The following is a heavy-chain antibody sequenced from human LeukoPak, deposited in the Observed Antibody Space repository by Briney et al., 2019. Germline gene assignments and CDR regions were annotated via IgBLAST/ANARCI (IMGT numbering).Heavy chain of an antibody. CDR3: AFIGGGVGDYYYGMDV. J-gene: IGHJ6*02. V-gene: IGHV1-2*02. CDR1: GYTFTGYY. D-gene: IGHD1-26*01. CDR2: INPNSGGT. Sequence: GASVKVSCKASGYTFTGYYMHWVRQAPGQGLEWMGWINPNSGGTNYAQKFQGRVTMTRDTSISTAYMELSRLRSDDTAVYYCAFIGGGVGDYYYGMDVWSQGTTVTVSS.